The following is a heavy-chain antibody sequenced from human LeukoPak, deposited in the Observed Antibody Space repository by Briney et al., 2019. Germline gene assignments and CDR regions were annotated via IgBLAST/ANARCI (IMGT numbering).Heavy chain of an antibody. Sequence: ASVKVSCKASGYTFTGYYMHWVRQAPGQGLEWMGWINPNSGGTNYAQKFQGRVTMTRDTSISTAYMELSRLRSDDTAVYYCARETYYDFWSGSALAYGMDVWGQGTTVTVSS. D-gene: IGHD3-3*01. CDR1: GYTFTGYY. CDR2: INPNSGGT. V-gene: IGHV1-2*02. CDR3: ARETYYDFWSGSALAYGMDV. J-gene: IGHJ6*02.